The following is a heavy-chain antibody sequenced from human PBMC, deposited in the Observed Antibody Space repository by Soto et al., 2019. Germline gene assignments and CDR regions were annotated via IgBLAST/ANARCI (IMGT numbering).Heavy chain of an antibody. V-gene: IGHV1-18*01. J-gene: IGHJ3*02. Sequence: ASVKVSCKASGYTFTSYGISWVRQAPGQGLEWMGWISAYNGNTNYAQKLQGRVTMTTDTSTSTANMELRSLRSDDTAVYYCARLQSVTDDAFDIWGQGTMVTVSS. D-gene: IGHD2-21*02. CDR2: ISAYNGNT. CDR3: ARLQSVTDDAFDI. CDR1: GYTFTSYG.